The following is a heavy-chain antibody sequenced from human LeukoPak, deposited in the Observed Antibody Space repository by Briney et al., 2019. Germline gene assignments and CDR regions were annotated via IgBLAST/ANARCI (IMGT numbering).Heavy chain of an antibody. CDR1: GFTFSSYG. J-gene: IGHJ4*02. Sequence: GGSLRLSCAASGFTFSSYGMSWVRQAPGKGLEWVSAISGSGGSTYYADSVKGRFTISRDNSKNTLYLQMNSLRAEDTAVYYCAKVIARSGYDYPSDDYWGQGTLVTVSS. V-gene: IGHV3-23*01. D-gene: IGHD5-12*01. CDR2: ISGSGGST. CDR3: AKVIARSGYDYPSDDY.